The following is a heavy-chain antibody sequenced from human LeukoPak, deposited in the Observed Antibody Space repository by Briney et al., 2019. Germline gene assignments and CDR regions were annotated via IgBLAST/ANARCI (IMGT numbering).Heavy chain of an antibody. CDR1: GYTFTRYD. V-gene: IGHV1-8*03. CDR3: ARDPRSQYCSSTSCLTLFDY. D-gene: IGHD2-2*01. Sequence: ASVKVSCKASGYTFTRYDINWVRQATGQGLEWMGWINPKSGYTGHAQKFQGRVTITRDTSISTVYMELSSLRSEDTAVYYCARDPRSQYCSSTSCLTLFDYWGQGTLVTVSS. CDR2: INPKSGYT. J-gene: IGHJ4*02.